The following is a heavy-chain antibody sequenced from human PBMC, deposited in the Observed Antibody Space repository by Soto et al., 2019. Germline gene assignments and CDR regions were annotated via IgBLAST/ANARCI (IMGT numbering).Heavy chain of an antibody. CDR3: ARGYSYVSRGAINWFDP. CDR2: MNPDSGNT. D-gene: IGHD3-22*01. J-gene: IGHJ5*02. Sequence: QVQLVQSGAEVKKPGASVKVSCKASGYTFTSYDINWVRQATGQGLEWMGWMNPDSGNTGYVQKLRCRVQLTRNTSLSTAYMELSRLRSEDTAVSYWARGYSYVSRGAINWFDPWGQGSLVTVSS. V-gene: IGHV1-8*01. CDR1: GYTFTSYD.